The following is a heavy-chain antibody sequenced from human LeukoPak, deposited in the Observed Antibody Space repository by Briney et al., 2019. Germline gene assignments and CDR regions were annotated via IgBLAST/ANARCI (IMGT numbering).Heavy chain of an antibody. CDR1: GFTFSSYS. J-gene: IGHJ5*02. V-gene: IGHV3-21*01. D-gene: IGHD2-8*01. CDR2: ISSSSSYI. CDR3: ARDVWGRRGNWFYP. Sequence: GGSLRLSCAASGFTFSSYSMNWVRQAPGKGLEWVSSISSSSSYIYYADSVKGRFTISRDNAKNSLYLQMNSLRAEDTAVYYCARDVWGRRGNWFYPWGQGTLVTVSS.